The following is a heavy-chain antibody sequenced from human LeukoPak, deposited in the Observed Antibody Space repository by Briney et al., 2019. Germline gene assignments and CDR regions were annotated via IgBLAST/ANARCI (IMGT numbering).Heavy chain of an antibody. D-gene: IGHD6-13*01. CDR2: INPNSGNT. CDR3: ARGVSGSSSRYFDY. V-gene: IGHV1-8*01. J-gene: IGHJ4*02. Sequence: ASVKVSCKASEYTFTNYDINWVRQATGQGLEWVGWINPNSGNTGYTQKFQGRVTMTRNTSLSTAYMELTSLKSEDTAVYYCARGVSGSSSRYFDYWGQGTLVTVSS. CDR1: EYTFTNYD.